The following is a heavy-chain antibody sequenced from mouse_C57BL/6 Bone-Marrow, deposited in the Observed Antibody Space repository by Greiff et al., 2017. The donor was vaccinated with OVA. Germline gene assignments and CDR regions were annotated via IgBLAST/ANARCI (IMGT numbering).Heavy chain of an antibody. CDR1: GYTFTDYN. D-gene: IGHD1-1*01. J-gene: IGHJ2*01. CDR3: ARRYYGSRAYFDY. V-gene: IGHV1-18*01. CDR2: INPNNGGT. Sequence: VQLQQSGPELVKPGASVKIPCKASGYTFTDYNMDWVKQSHGKSLEWIGDINPNNGGTIYNQKFKGKATLTVDKSSSTAYMELRSLTSEDTAVYYCARRYYGSRAYFDYWGQGTTLTVSS.